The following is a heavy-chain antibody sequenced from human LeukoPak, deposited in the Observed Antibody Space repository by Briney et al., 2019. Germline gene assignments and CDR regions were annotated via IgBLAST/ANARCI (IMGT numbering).Heavy chain of an antibody. CDR2: IYNSGSST. D-gene: IGHD3-10*01. CDR3: VRDRELTY. Sequence: SETLSLTCTVSDGSISIYYWNWIRQPPGKGLEWIGYIYNSGSSTIYNPSLQSRVTISVDMSKNQFSLRLSSVAAADTAVYFCVRDRELTYWGQGILVTVSS. J-gene: IGHJ4*02. V-gene: IGHV4-59*01. CDR1: DGSISIYY.